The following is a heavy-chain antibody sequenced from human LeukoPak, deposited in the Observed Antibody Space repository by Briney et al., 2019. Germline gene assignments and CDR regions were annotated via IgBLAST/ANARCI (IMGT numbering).Heavy chain of an antibody. CDR3: AKAGYSSGWRNFDY. J-gene: IGHJ4*02. Sequence: SGGSLRLSCAASGFTFSSYGMHWVRQAPGKGLEGVTDISYDGSHKFYEDSVKGRFTISRDNSKNTLYLQMSSLRAEDTGVYYCAKAGYSSGWRNFDYWGQGTLVTVSS. V-gene: IGHV3-30*18. CDR1: GFTFSSYG. D-gene: IGHD6-19*01. CDR2: ISYDGSHK.